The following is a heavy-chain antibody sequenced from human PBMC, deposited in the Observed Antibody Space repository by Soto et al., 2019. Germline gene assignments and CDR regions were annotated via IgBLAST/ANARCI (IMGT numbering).Heavy chain of an antibody. CDR3: ARGGYFDSSNHLAY. Sequence: SVKVSCKASGGTFSSYAISWVRQAPGQGLEWMGGIIPIFGTANYAQKFQGRVTITADKSTSTAYMELSSLRSEDTAVYYCARGGYFDSSNHLAYWGLGTLVTVSS. V-gene: IGHV1-69*06. CDR1: GGTFSSYA. J-gene: IGHJ4*02. CDR2: IIPIFGTA. D-gene: IGHD3-22*01.